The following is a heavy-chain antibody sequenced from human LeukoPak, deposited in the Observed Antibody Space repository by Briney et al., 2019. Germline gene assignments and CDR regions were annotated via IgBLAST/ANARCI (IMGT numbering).Heavy chain of an antibody. CDR2: INHSGST. D-gene: IGHD5-12*01. CDR1: GFTFSSYA. V-gene: IGHV4-34*01. CDR3: AGAGGYDKYNWFDP. Sequence: GSLRLSCAASGFTFSSYAMSWVRQPPGKGLEWIGEINHSGSTNYNPSLKSRVTISVDTSKNQFSLKLSSVTAADTAVYYCAGAGGYDKYNWFDPWGQGTLVTVSS. J-gene: IGHJ5*02.